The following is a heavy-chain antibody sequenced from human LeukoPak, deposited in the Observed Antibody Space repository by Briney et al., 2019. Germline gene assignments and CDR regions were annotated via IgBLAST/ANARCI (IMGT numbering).Heavy chain of an antibody. CDR2: IYYSGST. V-gene: IGHV4-39*07. CDR3: ARSGLWFGEFHAEIDY. Sequence: SETLSLTCTVSGGSISSSSYYWGWIRQPPGKGLEWIGSIYYSGSTNYNPSLKSRVTISVDTSKNQFSLKLSSVTAADTAVYYCARSGLWFGEFHAEIDYWGQGTLVTVSS. J-gene: IGHJ4*02. D-gene: IGHD3-10*01. CDR1: GGSISSSSYY.